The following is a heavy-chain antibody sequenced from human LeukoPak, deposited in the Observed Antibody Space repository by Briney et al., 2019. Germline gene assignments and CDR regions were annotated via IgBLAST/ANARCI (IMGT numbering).Heavy chain of an antibody. V-gene: IGHV4-59*08. CDR2: IHYSGSP. Sequence: LETLSLTCTVSGGSNYWTWIRQAPGKGLEWIAYIHYSGSPHYNPSLRSRVTISIDTSKNQLSLKLNSVTAADTAVYYCARHSNWNGGVDWFDPWGQGTQVTVSS. CDR1: GGSNY. D-gene: IGHD1-20*01. J-gene: IGHJ5*02. CDR3: ARHSNWNGGVDWFDP.